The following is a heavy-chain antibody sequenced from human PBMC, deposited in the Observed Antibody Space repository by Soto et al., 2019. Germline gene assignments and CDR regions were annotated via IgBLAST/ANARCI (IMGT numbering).Heavy chain of an antibody. Sequence: SETLSLTCTVSGGSISSGDYYWSWIRQPPGKGLEWIGYIYYSGSTYYNPSLKSRVTISVDTSKNQFSLKLSSVTAADTAVYYCARSPLTGEGLLGGKYYFDYWGQGTLVTVSS. CDR2: IYYSGST. CDR1: GGSISSGDYY. CDR3: ARSPLTGEGLLGGKYYFDY. J-gene: IGHJ4*02. D-gene: IGHD7-27*01. V-gene: IGHV4-30-4*01.